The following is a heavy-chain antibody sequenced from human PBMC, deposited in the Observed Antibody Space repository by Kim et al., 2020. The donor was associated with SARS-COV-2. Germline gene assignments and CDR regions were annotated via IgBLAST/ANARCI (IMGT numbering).Heavy chain of an antibody. Sequence: GGSLRLSCAASGFTFSSYSMNWVRQAPGKGLEWVSSISSSSSYIYYADSVKGRFTISRDNAKNSLYLQMNSLRAEDTAVYYCAREGRAGYYYDSSGDLDYWGQGTLVTVSS. CDR1: GFTFSSYS. CDR2: ISSSSSYI. CDR3: AREGRAGYYYDSSGDLDY. J-gene: IGHJ4*02. D-gene: IGHD3-22*01. V-gene: IGHV3-21*01.